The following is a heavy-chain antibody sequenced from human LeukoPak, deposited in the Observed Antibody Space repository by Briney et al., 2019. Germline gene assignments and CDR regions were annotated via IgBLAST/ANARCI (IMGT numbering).Heavy chain of an antibody. D-gene: IGHD2-2*01. Sequence: PGGSLRLSCAASGFTFSDYYMSWIRQAPGKGLEWVSYISSSGSTIYYADSVKGRFTISRDNAKNSLYPQMNSLRAEDTAVYYCATRNDDIVVVPADAFDIWGQGTMVTVSS. CDR1: GFTFSDYY. J-gene: IGHJ3*02. CDR3: ATRNDDIVVVPADAFDI. CDR2: ISSSGSTI. V-gene: IGHV3-11*01.